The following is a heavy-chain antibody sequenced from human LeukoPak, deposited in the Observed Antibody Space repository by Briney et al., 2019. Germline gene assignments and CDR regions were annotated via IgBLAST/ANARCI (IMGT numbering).Heavy chain of an antibody. J-gene: IGHJ4*02. V-gene: IGHV3-48*03. D-gene: IGHD3-9*01. CDR1: GFTFSSYE. CDR2: ISSSGSTI. CDR3: AIVLRYFDWLYPYDY. Sequence: GGSLRLSCAASGFTFSSYEMNWVRQAPGKGLGWVSYISSSGSTIYYADSVKGRFTISRDNAKNSLYLQMNSLRAEDTAVYYCAIVLRYFDWLYPYDYWGQGTLVTVSS.